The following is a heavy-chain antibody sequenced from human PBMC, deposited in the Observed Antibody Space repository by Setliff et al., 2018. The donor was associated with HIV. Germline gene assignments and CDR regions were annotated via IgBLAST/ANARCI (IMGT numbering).Heavy chain of an antibody. J-gene: IGHJ4*02. Sequence: SETLSLTCTVSGDSISSDFYWGWIRQPPGKGLEWIASIYHSGNTYYMPSLQSRVTISVDMSKTQFSLKLSSLTAADTAVYYCARGRTGHDYWGQGTLVTVSS. CDR2: IYHSGNT. CDR1: GDSISSDFY. CDR3: ARGRTGHDY. V-gene: IGHV4-38-2*02.